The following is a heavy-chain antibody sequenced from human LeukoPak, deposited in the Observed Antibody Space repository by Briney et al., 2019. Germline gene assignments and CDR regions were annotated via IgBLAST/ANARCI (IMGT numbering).Heavy chain of an antibody. D-gene: IGHD3-9*01. V-gene: IGHV4-59*13. J-gene: IGHJ4*02. CDR3: ARAFRYDILSGYYRPDC. CDR2: IFYGGST. CDR1: GGSIRSYF. Sequence: SETLSLTFSVLGGSIRSYFSSWIPQPPGKGLGGGGYIFYGGSTNYHPCLKSRVTISVDTSKNQFSLKLSSVTAAATAVYYCARAFRYDILSGYYRPDCWGQGTLVTVSS.